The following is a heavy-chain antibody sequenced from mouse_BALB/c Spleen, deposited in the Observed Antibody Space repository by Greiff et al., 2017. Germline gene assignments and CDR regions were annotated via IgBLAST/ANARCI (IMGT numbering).Heavy chain of an antibody. D-gene: IGHD2-3*01. CDR3: ARGDDGSFAY. CDR1: GYAFSSYW. V-gene: IGHV1-80*01. CDR2: IYPGDGDT. Sequence: VQRVESGAELVRPGSSVKISCKASGYAFSSYWMNWVKQRPGQGLEWIGQIYPGDGDTNYNGKFKGKATLTADKSSSTAYMQLSSLTSEDSAVYFCARGDDGSFAYWGQGTLVTVSA. J-gene: IGHJ3*01.